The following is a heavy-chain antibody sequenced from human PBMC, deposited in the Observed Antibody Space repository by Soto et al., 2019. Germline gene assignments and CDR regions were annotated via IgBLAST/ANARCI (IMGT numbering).Heavy chain of an antibody. CDR2: IGGYNGNT. CDR1: GYTFTNYG. V-gene: IGHV1-18*04. Sequence: QLVQSGAEVKKPGASVKVSCKPSGYTFTNYGISWVRQAPGQGLEWMGWIGGYNGNTNYAQKVQGRVTMTTDPSTRTAYMELRSLRSDDTAVYYCARDNYERSGYFDYWGQGTRVTVSS. D-gene: IGHD3-22*01. CDR3: ARDNYERSGYFDY. J-gene: IGHJ4*02.